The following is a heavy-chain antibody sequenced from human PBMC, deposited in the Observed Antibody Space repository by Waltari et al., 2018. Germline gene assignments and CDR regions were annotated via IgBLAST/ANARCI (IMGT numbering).Heavy chain of an antibody. CDR3: ARGSRDDWFDP. CDR1: GYNFTTYW. Sequence: QLVQSGAEVIKAGASLKLSCKGSGYNFTTYWVAWVRQMPGKGLEWMGIIYPSDSDTRYSPSFQGQVTISADKSINTVYLQWSSLEASDTATYYCARGSRDDWFDPWGQGTLVTVSS. J-gene: IGHJ5*02. V-gene: IGHV5-51*03. CDR2: IYPSDSDT. D-gene: IGHD3-10*01.